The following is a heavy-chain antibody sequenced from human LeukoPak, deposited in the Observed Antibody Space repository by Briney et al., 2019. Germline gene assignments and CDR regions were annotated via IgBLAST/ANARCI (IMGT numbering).Heavy chain of an antibody. CDR2: ISYDGSNK. V-gene: IGHV3-30-3*01. D-gene: IGHD3-10*01. CDR3: ARDAGRASKWFDP. Sequence: GRSLRLSCAASGFTFSSYAMHWVRQAPGKGLEWVAVISYDGSNKYYADSVKGRFTISRDNSKNTLYLQMNSLRAEDTAVYYCARDAGRASKWFDPWGQGTLVTVSS. J-gene: IGHJ5*02. CDR1: GFTFSSYA.